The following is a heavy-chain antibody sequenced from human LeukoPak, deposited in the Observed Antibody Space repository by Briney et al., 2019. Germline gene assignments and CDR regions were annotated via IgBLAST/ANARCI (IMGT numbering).Heavy chain of an antibody. Sequence: SETLSLTCTVSGGSISSYYWSWIRQPPGKGLEWIGYIYYSGSTNYNPSLKSRVTISVDTSKNQFSLKLSSVTAADTAVYYCARGLLPMVRGVIIPYYFDYWGQGTLVTVSS. J-gene: IGHJ4*02. CDR1: GGSISSYY. CDR2: IYYSGST. CDR3: ARGLLPMVRGVIIPYYFDY. D-gene: IGHD3-10*01. V-gene: IGHV4-59*12.